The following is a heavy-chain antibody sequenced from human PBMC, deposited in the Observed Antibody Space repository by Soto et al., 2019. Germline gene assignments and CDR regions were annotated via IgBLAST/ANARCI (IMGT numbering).Heavy chain of an antibody. CDR1: GYPFSYFW. V-gene: IGHV5-51*01. CDR3: ARRGFGDPPRGLDV. Sequence: PGESLKISFEGSGYPFSYFWITWLRQVPGKGLEWMGIIYPSDSDTKYTPSFQGQVTISADKSISTVYLQWSSLKASDTAIYYCARRGFGDPPRGLDVWGQGTTVNVS. D-gene: IGHD3-10*01. J-gene: IGHJ6*02. CDR2: IYPSDSDT.